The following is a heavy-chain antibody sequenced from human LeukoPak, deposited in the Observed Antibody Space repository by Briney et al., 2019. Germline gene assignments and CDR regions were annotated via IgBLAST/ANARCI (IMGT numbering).Heavy chain of an antibody. CDR3: ARSYGYSSSWYGSDWFDP. Sequence: SETLSLTCTVSGGSISSGSYYWSWIRQPAGTGLEWLGRIYTSGSTNYNPSLKSRVTISVDTSKNQFSLKLSSVTAADTAVYYCARSYGYSSSWYGSDWFDPWGQGTLVTVSS. J-gene: IGHJ5*02. CDR2: IYTSGST. V-gene: IGHV4-61*02. D-gene: IGHD6-13*01. CDR1: GGSISSGSYY.